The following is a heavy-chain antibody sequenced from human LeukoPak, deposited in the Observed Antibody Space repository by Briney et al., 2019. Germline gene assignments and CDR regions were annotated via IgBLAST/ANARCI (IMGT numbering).Heavy chain of an antibody. V-gene: IGHV4-61*02. Sequence: SETLSLTCTVSGGSTSSGRYYWSWIRQPAGKGLEWIGRIYTSGSTNYNPSLKSRVTISVDTSKNQFSLKLSSVTAADTAVYYCASANYDFWSGYSVYWGQGTLVTVSS. CDR1: GGSTSSGRYY. J-gene: IGHJ4*02. D-gene: IGHD3-3*01. CDR2: IYTSGST. CDR3: ASANYDFWSGYSVY.